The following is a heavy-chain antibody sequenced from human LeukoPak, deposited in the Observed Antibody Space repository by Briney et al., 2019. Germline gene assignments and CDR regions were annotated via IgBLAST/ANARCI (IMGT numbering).Heavy chain of an antibody. CDR2: INHSGST. D-gene: IGHD3-10*01. CDR1: GGSFSGYY. J-gene: IGHJ5*02. V-gene: IGHV4-34*01. CDR3: ARGPRITMVRGGKNWFDP. Sequence: SETLSPTCAVYGGSFSGYYWSWIRQPPGKGLEWIGEINHSGSTNYNPSLKSRVTISVDTSKNQFSLKLSSVTAADTAVYYCARGPRITMVRGGKNWFDPWGQGTLVTVSS.